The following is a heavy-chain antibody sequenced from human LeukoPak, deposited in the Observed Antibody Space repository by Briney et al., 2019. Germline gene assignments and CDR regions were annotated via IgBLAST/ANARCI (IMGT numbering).Heavy chain of an antibody. D-gene: IGHD6-13*01. J-gene: IGHJ4*02. CDR3: AGDASSSWWFY. V-gene: IGHV4-61*01. CDR1: GGSISSSSYY. Sequence: SETLSLTCTVSGGSISSSSYYWGWIRQPPGKGLEWIGNIYYSGSTNYNPSLKSRVTISVDTSKNQFSLKLSSVTAADTALYYCAGDASSSWWFYWGQGTLVTVSS. CDR2: IYYSGST.